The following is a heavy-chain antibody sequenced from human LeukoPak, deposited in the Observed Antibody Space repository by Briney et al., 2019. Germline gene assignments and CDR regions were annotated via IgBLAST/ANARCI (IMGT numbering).Heavy chain of an antibody. CDR2: IYYSGST. J-gene: IGHJ4*02. CDR3: ARDCSSTSCFDY. Sequence: SESLCLTCTVSGGSISSYYWSWVRQPPGKRLEWIGYIYYSGSTNYNPSLKSRVTISVDTSKNQFSLKLSSVTAADTAVYYCARDCSSTSCFDYWGQGTLVTVSS. V-gene: IGHV4-59*01. CDR1: GGSISSYY. D-gene: IGHD2-2*01.